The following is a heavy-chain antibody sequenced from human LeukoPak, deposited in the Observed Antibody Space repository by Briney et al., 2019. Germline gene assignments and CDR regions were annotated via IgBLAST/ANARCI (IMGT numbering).Heavy chain of an antibody. J-gene: IGHJ4*02. Sequence: SETLSLTCTVSGGSISSGGYYWSWIRQHPGKGLEWIGYIYYSGSTYYNPSLKSRVTISVDTSKNQFSLKLSSVTAADTAVYYCARDSSGYAYYFDSWGQGTLVTVSS. V-gene: IGHV4-31*03. D-gene: IGHD5-12*01. CDR3: ARDSSGYAYYFDS. CDR2: IYYSGST. CDR1: GGSISSGGYY.